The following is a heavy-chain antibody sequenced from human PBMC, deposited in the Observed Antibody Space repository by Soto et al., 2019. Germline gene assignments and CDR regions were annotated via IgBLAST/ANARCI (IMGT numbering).Heavy chain of an antibody. D-gene: IGHD1-26*01. CDR2: ITGSGDRT. J-gene: IGHJ5*01. V-gene: IGHV3-23*01. CDR1: GFTFSSYA. Sequence: EVQLLESGGGLVQPGGSLRLSCAASGFTFSSYALSWVRQAQGKGLEWVSAITGSGDRTYYADSVKGRLTISRDNSKNTLSLEMNSLRAEDTAVYYCAKGLGSGSYAASDSWGQGTLVTVSS. CDR3: AKGLGSGSYAASDS.